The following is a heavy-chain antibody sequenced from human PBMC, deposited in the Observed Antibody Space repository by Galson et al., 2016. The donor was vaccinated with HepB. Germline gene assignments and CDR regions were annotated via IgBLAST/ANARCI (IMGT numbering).Heavy chain of an antibody. D-gene: IGHD2-15*01. CDR3: ARSGGRDWYFDL. CDR1: GGSIIPYS. V-gene: IGHV4-59*08. CDR2: IYHSGST. J-gene: IGHJ2*01. Sequence: SETLSLTCTVSGGSIIPYSWTWIRQSPGKGLEWIGYIYHSGSTKYNSSLKSRVTISVDTSKNQFSLNLNSATAAETAVYYCARSGGRDWYFDLWGRGTLVTVYS.